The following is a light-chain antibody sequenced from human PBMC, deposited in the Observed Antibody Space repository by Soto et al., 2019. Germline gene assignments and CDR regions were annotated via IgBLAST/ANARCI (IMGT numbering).Light chain of an antibody. Sequence: DIVMTQSPDSLAVSLGERATINCKSSQSVLYSSNNKNYLAWYQQRPGQPPKLLIYWASTRESVVPDRFSGSGSGTDFTVTITSLQAEDGAVYYCQQYESTPPAFGQGTKLEIK. V-gene: IGKV4-1*01. J-gene: IGKJ2*01. CDR2: WAS. CDR3: QQYESTPPA. CDR1: QSVLYSSNNKNY.